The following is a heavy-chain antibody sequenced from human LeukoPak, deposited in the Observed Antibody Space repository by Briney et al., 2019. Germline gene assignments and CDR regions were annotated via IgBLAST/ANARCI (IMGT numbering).Heavy chain of an antibody. D-gene: IGHD1-14*01. CDR3: AKAKAGRLTVFDY. CDR1: GFTFSSYA. Sequence: GGSLRLSCAASGFTFSSYAMSWVRQAPGKGLEWISAISGSGGSTYYADSVKGRFTISRDNSKNTLYLQMNSLRAEDTAVYYCAKAKAGRLTVFDYWGQGTLVTVSS. V-gene: IGHV3-23*01. J-gene: IGHJ4*02. CDR2: ISGSGGST.